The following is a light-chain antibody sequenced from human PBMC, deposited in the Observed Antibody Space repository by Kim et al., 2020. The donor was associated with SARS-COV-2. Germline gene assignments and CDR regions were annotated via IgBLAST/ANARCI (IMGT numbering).Light chain of an antibody. Sequence: LSPGERATISCRASQSVSSYLAWYQQRPGQAPRLLIYDASSRATGIPARFSGGGSGIDFTLTISSLEPEDFAVYYCQQRSHWPPTFGGGTKVDIK. CDR1: QSVSSY. CDR2: DAS. CDR3: QQRSHWPPT. V-gene: IGKV3-11*01. J-gene: IGKJ4*01.